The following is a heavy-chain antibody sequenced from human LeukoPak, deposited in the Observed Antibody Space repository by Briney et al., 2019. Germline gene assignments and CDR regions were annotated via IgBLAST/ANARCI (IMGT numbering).Heavy chain of an antibody. Sequence: GASVKVSCKASGYTFTGSYMHWVRQAPGQGLEWMGRINPNSGGTKYAQRFQGRVTMTRDTSISTAYMELSRLRSDGTAVYYCARDSYDSSGYSEGLFWGQGTLVTVSS. D-gene: IGHD3-22*01. CDR3: ARDSYDSSGYSEGLF. CDR2: INPNSGGT. CDR1: GYTFTGSY. V-gene: IGHV1-2*06. J-gene: IGHJ4*02.